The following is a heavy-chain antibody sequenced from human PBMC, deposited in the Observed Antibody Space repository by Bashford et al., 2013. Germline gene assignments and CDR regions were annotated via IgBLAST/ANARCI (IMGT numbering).Heavy chain of an antibody. J-gene: IGHJ6*02. CDR3: VRARGVTVYNRYGMDV. CDR1: GFTLSDQY. CDR2: LXTNLTVYST. V-gene: IGHV3-72*01. Sequence: GGSLRLSCAASGFTLSDQYMDWVRQAPGRGWSGLAVLXTNLTVYSTEYAASVRGRFTISRDDSKNSLYLQMNSLKTEDTAVYYCVRARGVTVYNRYGMDVWGQGTTVTVSS. D-gene: IGHD1-14*01.